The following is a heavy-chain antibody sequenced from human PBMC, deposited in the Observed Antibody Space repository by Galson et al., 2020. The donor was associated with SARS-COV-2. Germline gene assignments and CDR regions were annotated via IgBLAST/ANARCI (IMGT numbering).Heavy chain of an antibody. Sequence: ETSETLSLTCAVYGGSFSGYYWSWIRQPPGKGLEWIGEINHSGSTNYNPSLKSRVTISVDTSKNQFSLKLSSVTAADTAVYYCARAVGATWPFLSQADYWGQGTLVTVSS. D-gene: IGHD1-26*01. J-gene: IGHJ4*02. CDR1: GGSFSGYY. CDR3: ARAVGATWPFLSQADY. CDR2: INHSGST. V-gene: IGHV4-34*01.